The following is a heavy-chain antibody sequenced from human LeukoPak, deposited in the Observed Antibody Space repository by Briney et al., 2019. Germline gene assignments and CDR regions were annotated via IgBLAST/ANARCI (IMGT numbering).Heavy chain of an antibody. D-gene: IGHD3-3*01. CDR3: TTGTGDFWSGSDAFDI. CDR1: GFTFSNYW. J-gene: IGHJ3*02. Sequence: GGSLRLSCEVSGFTFSNYWMMWVRQAPGKGLEWVASIDEDGSETNYVDSVTGRFTVSRDHAKNSLFLQMNSLRAEDTAVYYCTTGTGDFWSGSDAFDIWGQGTMVTVSS. V-gene: IGHV3-7*01. CDR2: IDEDGSET.